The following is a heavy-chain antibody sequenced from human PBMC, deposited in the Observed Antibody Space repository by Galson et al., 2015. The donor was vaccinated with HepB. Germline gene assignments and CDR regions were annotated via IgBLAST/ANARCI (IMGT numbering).Heavy chain of an antibody. CDR1: GFIFGNYE. D-gene: IGHD3-16*01. J-gene: IGHJ6*02. CDR3: AKAGSPYDYSYGMDV. V-gene: IGHV3-30*18. Sequence: SLRLSCAASGFIFGNYEIHWVRQAPGTGLEWGASTANDGSHKLYADSVKGPFTIPRDSPRNTLVLQMNNLRAEDAAVYYCAKAGSPYDYSYGMDVWGQGTTVTVSS. CDR2: TANDGSHK.